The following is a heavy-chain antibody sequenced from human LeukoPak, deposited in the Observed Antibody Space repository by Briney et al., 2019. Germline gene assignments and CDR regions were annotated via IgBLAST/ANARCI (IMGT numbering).Heavy chain of an antibody. CDR1: GGSISSSSYY. D-gene: IGHD3-3*01. CDR3: ARGRYDFWSGYPRGAFDI. CDR2: IYYSGST. J-gene: IGHJ3*02. Sequence: SETLSLTCTVSGGSISSSSYYWGWIRQPPGKGLEWIGSIYYSGSTYYNPSLKSRVTISVDTSKNQFSLKLSSVTAADTAVYYCARGRYDFWSGYPRGAFDIWGQGTMVTVSS. V-gene: IGHV4-39*07.